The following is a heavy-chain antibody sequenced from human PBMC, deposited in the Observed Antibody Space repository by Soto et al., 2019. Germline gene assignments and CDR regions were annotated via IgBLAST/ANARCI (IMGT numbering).Heavy chain of an antibody. D-gene: IGHD3-10*01. J-gene: IGHJ3*02. CDR3: AGEIYYYGSGSGAFDI. Sequence: ASVKASCKASGGTFSSYAISWVRQAPGQGLEWMGGIIPIFGTANYAQKFQGRVTITADESTSTAYMELSSLRSEDTAVYYCAGEIYYYGSGSGAFDIWGQGTMVTVSS. V-gene: IGHV1-69*13. CDR1: GGTFSSYA. CDR2: IIPIFGTA.